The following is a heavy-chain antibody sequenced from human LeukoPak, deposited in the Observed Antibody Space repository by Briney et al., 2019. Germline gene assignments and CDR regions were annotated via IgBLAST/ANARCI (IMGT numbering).Heavy chain of an antibody. D-gene: IGHD1-26*01. V-gene: IGHV3-30*18. Sequence: GGSLRLSCAASGFTFSSYGMPWVRQAPGKGLEWVAVISYDGSNKYYADSVKGRFTISRDNSKNTLYLQMNSLRAEDTAVYYCAKDRGSGSYKYYFDYWGQGTLVTVSS. CDR2: ISYDGSNK. J-gene: IGHJ4*02. CDR1: GFTFSSYG. CDR3: AKDRGSGSYKYYFDY.